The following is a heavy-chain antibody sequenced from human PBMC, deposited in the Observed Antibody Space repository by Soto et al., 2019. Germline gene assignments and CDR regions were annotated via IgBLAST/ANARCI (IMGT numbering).Heavy chain of an antibody. D-gene: IGHD3-10*01. CDR1: GGTFSSYT. CDR3: ARTQRGSGSYFWGFDY. Sequence: QVQLVQSGAEVKKPGSSVKVSCKASGGTFSSYTISWVRQAPGQGLEWMGRIIPILGIANYAQKFQGRVTITADKSTSTAYMELSSLRSEDTAVYYCARTQRGSGSYFWGFDYWGQGTLVTVSS. J-gene: IGHJ4*02. V-gene: IGHV1-69*02. CDR2: IIPILGIA.